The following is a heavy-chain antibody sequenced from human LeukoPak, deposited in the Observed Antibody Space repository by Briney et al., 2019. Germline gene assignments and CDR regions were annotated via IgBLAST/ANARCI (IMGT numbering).Heavy chain of an antibody. Sequence: PSETLSLTCNVSGISIGSHYWSWFRQSPGKGLEWIGCVYNSGTTTYHPSLTRRVSISVDPSANKYSLKMTSVTAADTAIYYCARDAFWGQGILVTVSS. CDR3: ARDAF. J-gene: IGHJ4*02. CDR1: GISIGSHY. V-gene: IGHV4-59*11. CDR2: VYNSGTT.